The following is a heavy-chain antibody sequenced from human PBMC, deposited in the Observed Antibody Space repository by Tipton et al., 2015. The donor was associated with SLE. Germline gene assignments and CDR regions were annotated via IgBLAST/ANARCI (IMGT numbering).Heavy chain of an antibody. J-gene: IGHJ4*02. Sequence: TLSLTCSVSGGAVIHNYWSWIRQPPGKGLEWIGYIYYSGSTNYNPSLKSRVTISVDTSKNQFSLKLSSVTAADTAVYYCARALCGGDCLEAGFDYWGQGTLVTVSS. D-gene: IGHD2-21*01. V-gene: IGHV4-59*02. CDR1: GGAVIHNY. CDR3: ARALCGGDCLEAGFDY. CDR2: IYYSGST.